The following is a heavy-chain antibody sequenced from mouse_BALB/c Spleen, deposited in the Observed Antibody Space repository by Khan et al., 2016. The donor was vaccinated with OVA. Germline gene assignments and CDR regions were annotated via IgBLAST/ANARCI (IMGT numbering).Heavy chain of an antibody. V-gene: IGHV1-4*01. D-gene: IGHD2-14*01. J-gene: IGHJ3*01. Sequence: VQLQQSGAELARPGASVKMSCKASGYTFTSYTIHWIKLRPGQGLEWIGYINPSNGYTNYNQKFKDKATLTADKSSTTAYMQLSSLTSADSAVYYWVRDGADHRNDGWFSYWGQGTLVTVSA. CDR3: VRDGADHRNDGWFSY. CDR1: GYTFTSYT. CDR2: INPSNGYT.